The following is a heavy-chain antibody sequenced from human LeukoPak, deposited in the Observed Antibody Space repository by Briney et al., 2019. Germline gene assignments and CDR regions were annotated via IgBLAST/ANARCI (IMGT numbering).Heavy chain of an antibody. Sequence: GGSLRLSCAASGFTFSSYSMNWVRQAPGKGLERVSYISSSRSTIYYADSVKGRFTISRDNAKNSLYLQMNSLRAEDTAVYYCARGELTSGIAAAPIDYWGQGTLVTVSS. D-gene: IGHD6-13*01. CDR2: ISSSRSTI. CDR1: GFTFSSYS. V-gene: IGHV3-48*04. J-gene: IGHJ4*02. CDR3: ARGELTSGIAAAPIDY.